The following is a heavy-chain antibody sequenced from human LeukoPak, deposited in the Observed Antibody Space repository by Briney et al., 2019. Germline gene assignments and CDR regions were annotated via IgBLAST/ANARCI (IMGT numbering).Heavy chain of an antibody. CDR2: SHPSGML. D-gene: IGHD3-22*01. V-gene: IGHV4-31*01. CDR3: SRGLDSRKLGY. J-gene: IGHJ4*02. Sequence: PSQTLSLTWTVSGPSVNSDDQGWDWVRQRRGKGLECIGSSHPSGMLYNNPSLESPVTMSRDTSKHQFSLNLNSVTAADTAVYFCSRGLDSRKLGYWRQGSLVTVSS. CDR1: GPSVNSDDQG.